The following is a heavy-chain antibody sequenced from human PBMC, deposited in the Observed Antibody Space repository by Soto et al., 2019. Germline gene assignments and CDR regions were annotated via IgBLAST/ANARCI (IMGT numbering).Heavy chain of an antibody. CDR1: GGSFSGYY. CDR3: ASRNLTGFDY. CDR2: INHSGST. Sequence: SLTCAVYGGSFSGYYWSWVRQPPGKGLEWIGEINHSGSTNYNPSLKSRVTISVDTSKNQFSLKLSSVTAADTAVYYCASRNLTGFDYWGQGTLVTVSS. J-gene: IGHJ4*02. D-gene: IGHD7-27*01. V-gene: IGHV4-34*01.